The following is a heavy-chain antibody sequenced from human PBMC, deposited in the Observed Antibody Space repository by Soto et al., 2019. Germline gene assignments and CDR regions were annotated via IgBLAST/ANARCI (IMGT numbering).Heavy chain of an antibody. CDR2: AYYSGST. CDR1: GGSISSGGYY. CDR3: AFAYGSGSYYSFDY. J-gene: IGHJ4*02. Sequence: QVQLQESGPGLVKPSQTLSLTCTVSGGSISSGGYYWSWIRQHPGKGLERIGYAYYSGSTYYNPSLTGRVTISVDTSKNLSSLKLRAVTAADTAVYYCAFAYGSGSYYSFDYWGQGTLVTVSS. V-gene: IGHV4-31*03. D-gene: IGHD3-10*01.